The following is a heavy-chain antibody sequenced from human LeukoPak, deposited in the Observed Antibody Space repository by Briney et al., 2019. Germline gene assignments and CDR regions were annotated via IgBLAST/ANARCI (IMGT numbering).Heavy chain of an antibody. Sequence: PSETLSLTCSVSGGSISDFYWSWIRQPDGKGLEWIGRIYSSGNTNYNPSLKSRVTMSLDASKNQFSLKLSSVTAADTAVYYCARNSGDYWGQGTLVTVSS. CDR2: IYSSGNT. CDR3: ARNSGDY. J-gene: IGHJ4*02. CDR1: GGSISDFY. D-gene: IGHD4-23*01. V-gene: IGHV4-4*07.